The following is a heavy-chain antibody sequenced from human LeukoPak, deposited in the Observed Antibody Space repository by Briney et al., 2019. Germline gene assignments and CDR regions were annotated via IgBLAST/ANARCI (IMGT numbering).Heavy chain of an antibody. Sequence: GGSLRLSCTASGFTFSSYAMNWVRQAPGKGLEWISYISSSIVSFYYADSVKGRFTISRDNARNSVFLQMDSLRAEDTAVYYCARDAELYASGSYFDWGQGTLVSVSS. CDR2: ISSSIVSF. CDR3: ARDAELYASGSYFD. CDR1: GFTFSSYA. V-gene: IGHV3-48*04. D-gene: IGHD3-10*01. J-gene: IGHJ4*02.